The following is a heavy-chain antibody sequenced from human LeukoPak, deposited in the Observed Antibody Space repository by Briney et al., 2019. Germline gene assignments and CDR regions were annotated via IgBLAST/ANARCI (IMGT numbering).Heavy chain of an antibody. D-gene: IGHD6-6*01. J-gene: IGHJ4*02. CDR3: ARETEALDY. CDR1: GFTFSSYA. CDR2: ISYDGSNK. V-gene: IGHV3-30-3*01. Sequence: PGGSLRLSCAASGFTFSSYAMHWVRQAPGKGLEWVAVISYDGSNKYYADSVKGRFTISRDNSKNTLYLQMNSLRAEDTAVYYCARETEALDYWGQGTLVTVPS.